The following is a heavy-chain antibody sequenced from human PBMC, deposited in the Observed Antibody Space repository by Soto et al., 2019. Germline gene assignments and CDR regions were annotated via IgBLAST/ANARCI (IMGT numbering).Heavy chain of an antibody. CDR3: VREDSFRDSSAP. J-gene: IGHJ5*02. D-gene: IGHD3-22*01. Sequence: ASVKVSCKASGGTFSSYTISWVRQAPGQGLEWMGWMNPNSGNTGYAQKFQGRVTMTRNTSTKTLYLEMNSLRVDDTGVYYCVREDSFRDSSAPWGQGTLVTVSS. V-gene: IGHV1-8*02. CDR2: MNPNSGNT. CDR1: GGTFSSYT.